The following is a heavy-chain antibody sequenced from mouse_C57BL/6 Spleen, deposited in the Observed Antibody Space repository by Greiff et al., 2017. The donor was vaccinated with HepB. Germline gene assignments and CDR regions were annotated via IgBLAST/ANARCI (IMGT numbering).Heavy chain of an antibody. Sequence: VQLQQSGPELVRPGVSVKISCKGSGYTFTDYAMHWVKQSHAKSLEWIGVISTYYGDASYNQKFKDKATMTADKSSSTAYMELARLTSEDSAVYYCASLPIYYYGSSRFAYWGQGTLVTVAA. D-gene: IGHD1-1*01. CDR2: ISTYYGDA. CDR3: ASLPIYYYGSSRFAY. CDR1: GYTFTDYA. J-gene: IGHJ3*01. V-gene: IGHV1-67*01.